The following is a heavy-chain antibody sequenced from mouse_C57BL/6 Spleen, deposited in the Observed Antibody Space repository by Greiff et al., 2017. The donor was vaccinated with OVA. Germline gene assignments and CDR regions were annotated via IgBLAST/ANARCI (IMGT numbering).Heavy chain of an antibody. D-gene: IGHD1-1*01. Sequence: VQLQQSGAELARPGASVKLSCKASGYTFTSYGISWVKQRTGQGLEWIGEIYPRSGNTYYNEKFKGKATLTADKSSSTAYMELRSLTSEDSAVYFCARGIYKGSGYWYIDYWGEGTPLTVSS. CDR1: GYTFTSYG. CDR2: IYPRSGNT. CDR3: ARGIYKGSGYWYIDY. V-gene: IGHV1-81*01. J-gene: IGHJ2*01.